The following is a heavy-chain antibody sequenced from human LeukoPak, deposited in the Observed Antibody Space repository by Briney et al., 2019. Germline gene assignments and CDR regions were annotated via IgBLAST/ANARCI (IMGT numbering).Heavy chain of an antibody. CDR1: GGSISSYY. CDR2: IYYSGSA. Sequence: SETLSLTCTVSGGSISSYYWSWIRQPPSPGKRLEWIGYIYYSGSANYNPSLKSRVTISVDTSKNQFSLKLSSVTAADTAVYYCARGRRYCSGGSCYPILLNYYYYMDVWGKGTTVTVSS. V-gene: IGHV4-59*12. CDR3: ARGRRYCSGGSCYPILLNYYYYMDV. D-gene: IGHD2-15*01. J-gene: IGHJ6*03.